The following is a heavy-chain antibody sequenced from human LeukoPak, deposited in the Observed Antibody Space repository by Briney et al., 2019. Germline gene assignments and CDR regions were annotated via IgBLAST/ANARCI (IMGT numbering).Heavy chain of an antibody. D-gene: IGHD1-26*01. V-gene: IGHV4-59*01. CDR1: GGSISSYY. Sequence: PSETLSLTCTVSGGSISSYYWSWIRQPPGKGLGWIGYIYYSGSTNYNPSLKSRVTISVDTSKNQFSLKLSSVTAADTAIYFCARAPDGGSYLPFDFWGQGTLVTVSS. CDR3: ARAPDGGSYLPFDF. CDR2: IYYSGST. J-gene: IGHJ4*02.